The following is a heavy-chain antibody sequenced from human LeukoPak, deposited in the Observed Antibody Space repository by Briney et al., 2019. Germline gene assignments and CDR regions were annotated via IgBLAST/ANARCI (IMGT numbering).Heavy chain of an antibody. J-gene: IGHJ4*02. CDR1: GFTFSSYS. V-gene: IGHV3-48*02. Sequence: PGGSLRLSCAASGFTFSSYSMNWVRQAPGKGLEWVSYIGSSGSTIYYADSVKGRFTISRGNDKNSLYLQMNSLRDEDTAVYYCARTISGSIDYWGQGTLVTVSS. CDR2: IGSSGSTI. D-gene: IGHD3-22*01. CDR3: ARTISGSIDY.